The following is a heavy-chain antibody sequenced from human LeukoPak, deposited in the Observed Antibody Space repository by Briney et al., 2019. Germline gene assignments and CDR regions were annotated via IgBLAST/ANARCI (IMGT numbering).Heavy chain of an antibody. J-gene: IGHJ6*03. CDR1: GGSISSYY. D-gene: IGHD6-6*01. Sequence: SETLSLTCTVSGGSISSYYWSWIRQPPGKGLEWIGYIYYSGSTNYNPSLKSRVTISVDTSKNQFSLKLSSVTAADTAVYYCARGRRPDYYYMDVWGKGTTVTVSS. CDR2: IYYSGST. CDR3: ARGRRPDYYYMDV. V-gene: IGHV4-59*01.